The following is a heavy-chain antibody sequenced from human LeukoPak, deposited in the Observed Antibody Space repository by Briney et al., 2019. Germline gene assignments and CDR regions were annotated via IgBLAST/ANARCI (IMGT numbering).Heavy chain of an antibody. CDR3: ARVIGGAIDH. V-gene: IGHV3-7*01. Sequence: GGSLRLSCAASGFTFSLYSMTWVRQAPGKGLEWAANIAPDGSTQNYVDSLEGRFTISRDNPKNSLYLQMHSLRAEDAAVYCCARVIGGAIDHWGQGTLVTVSS. D-gene: IGHD1-26*01. J-gene: IGHJ4*02. CDR1: GFTFSLYS. CDR2: IAPDGSTQ.